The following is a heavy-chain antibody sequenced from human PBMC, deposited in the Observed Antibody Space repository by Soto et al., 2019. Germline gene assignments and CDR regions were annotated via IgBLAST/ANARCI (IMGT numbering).Heavy chain of an antibody. Sequence: SETLSLTCTVSGGSISSGGYYWSWIRQHPGKGLEWIGYIYYSGSTYYNPSLKSRVTISVDTSKNQFSLKLSSVTAADTAVYYCARMDDSSGYYGHYFDYWGQGTLVTVSS. CDR2: IYYSGST. CDR3: ARMDDSSGYYGHYFDY. D-gene: IGHD3-22*01. V-gene: IGHV4-31*03. J-gene: IGHJ4*02. CDR1: GGSISSGGYY.